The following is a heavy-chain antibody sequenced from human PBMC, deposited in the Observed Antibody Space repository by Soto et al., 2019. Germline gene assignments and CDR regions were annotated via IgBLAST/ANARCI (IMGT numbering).Heavy chain of an antibody. CDR1: GFTFSSYS. CDR3: AGEADNLSRFDP. J-gene: IGHJ5*02. CDR2: ISSSSSTI. V-gene: IGHV3-48*01. D-gene: IGHD1-1*01. Sequence: EVQLVESGGGLVQPGGSLRLSCAASGFTFSSYSMNWVRQAPGKGLEWVSYISSSSSTIYYADSVKGRFTISRDNAKKSRDLQLIGGGAEDRAVYYCAGEADNLSRFDPWGRGTLVTVSS.